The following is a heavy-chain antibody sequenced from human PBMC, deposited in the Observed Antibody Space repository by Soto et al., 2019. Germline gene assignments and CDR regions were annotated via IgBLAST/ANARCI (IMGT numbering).Heavy chain of an antibody. CDR2: IIPILGIA. Sequence: SVKVSCKASGGTFSSYTISWVRQAPGQGLEWMGRIIPILGIANYAQKFQGRVTITADKSTSTAYMELSSLRSEDAAVYYCARSREMTTIPDYWGQGTLVTVSS. CDR1: GGTFSSYT. D-gene: IGHD4-17*01. J-gene: IGHJ4*02. V-gene: IGHV1-69*02. CDR3: ARSREMTTIPDY.